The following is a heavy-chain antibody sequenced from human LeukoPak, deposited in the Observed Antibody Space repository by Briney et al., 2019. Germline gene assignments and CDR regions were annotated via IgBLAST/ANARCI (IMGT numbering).Heavy chain of an antibody. J-gene: IGHJ4*02. D-gene: IGHD5-24*01. CDR1: GDSVSNSPYY. Sequence: PSETLSLTCTVSGDSVSNSPYYWGRVRQPPGKGLEWIVAISYGGTPYSSPSLTSRVTMDLDKSRNRFSLKLTSVTAADTAVYYCGGNNFYHFQYWGQGALVTVSS. CDR2: ISYGGTP. V-gene: IGHV4-39*01. CDR3: GGNNFYHFQY.